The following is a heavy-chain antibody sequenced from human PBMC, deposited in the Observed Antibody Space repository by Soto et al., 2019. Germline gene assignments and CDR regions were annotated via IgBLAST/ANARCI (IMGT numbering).Heavy chain of an antibody. CDR3: ARLRPYYDSSGSAY. Sequence: PSETLCLTCSVSGGSISSYDWSWIRQPPGKGLEWIGYIYWSTYYNPSLKSRVTISVGTSKNQFSQKLSSVTAADTAVYYCARLRPYYDSSGSAYWGQGTLVTVSS. J-gene: IGHJ4*02. V-gene: IGHV4-59*08. CDR1: GGSISSYD. CDR2: IYWST. D-gene: IGHD3-22*01.